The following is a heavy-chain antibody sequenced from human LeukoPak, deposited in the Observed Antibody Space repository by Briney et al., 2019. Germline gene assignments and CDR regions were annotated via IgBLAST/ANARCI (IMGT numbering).Heavy chain of an antibody. V-gene: IGHV4-59*01. J-gene: IGHJ5*02. Sequence: SETLSLTCTVSGGSISSYYWSWIRQPPGKGLEWIGYIYYSGSTNYNPSLKSRVTISVDTSKNQFSLKLSSVTAADTAVYYCARTEASWFDPWGKGTLVTVSS. CDR3: ARTEASWFDP. CDR1: GGSISSYY. CDR2: IYYSGST.